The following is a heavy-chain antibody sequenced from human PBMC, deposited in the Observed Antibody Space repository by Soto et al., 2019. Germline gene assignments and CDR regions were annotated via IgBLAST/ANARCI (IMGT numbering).Heavy chain of an antibody. CDR2: IFPIFNTA. CDR1: GGTFSSNA. Sequence: SVKVSCKASGGTFSSNAGRWVRQAPGHVPEWMGGIFPIFNTANYGQNFQCRVTITADKSTTTSYMKMTSLQSEETAISSPATGLRAYSSSFPRCYFEYCGQGHLVTAST. J-gene: IGHJ4*02. D-gene: IGHD5-18*01. CDR3: ATGLRAYSSSFPRCYFEY. V-gene: IGHV1-69*06.